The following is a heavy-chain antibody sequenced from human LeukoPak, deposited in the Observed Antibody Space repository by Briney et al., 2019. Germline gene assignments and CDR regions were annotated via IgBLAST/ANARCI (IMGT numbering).Heavy chain of an antibody. CDR2: IRYDGSNK. CDR3: AKGSSGYSYALDAFDI. J-gene: IGHJ3*02. Sequence: QPGGSLRLSCAASGFTFSSYGMPWVRQAPGKGLEWVAFIRYDGSNKYYADSVKGRFTISRDNSKNTLYLQMNSLRAEDTAVYYCAKGSSGYSYALDAFDIWGQGTMVTVSS. CDR1: GFTFSSYG. V-gene: IGHV3-30*02. D-gene: IGHD5-18*01.